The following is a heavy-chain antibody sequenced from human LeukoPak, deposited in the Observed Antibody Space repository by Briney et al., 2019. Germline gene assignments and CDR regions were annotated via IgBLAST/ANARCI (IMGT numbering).Heavy chain of an antibody. CDR3: ARDPPDYYDSSPGGAGAAFDI. CDR2: IYYSGST. J-gene: IGHJ3*02. V-gene: IGHV4-30-4*08. CDR1: GGSISSGGYY. Sequence: PSQTLSLTCTVSGGSISSGGYYWSWIRQHPGKGLEWIGYIYYSGSTYYNPALKSRVTISVDTSKNQFSLKLSSVTAADTAVYYCARDPPDYYDSSPGGAGAAFDIWGQGTMVTVSS. D-gene: IGHD3-22*01.